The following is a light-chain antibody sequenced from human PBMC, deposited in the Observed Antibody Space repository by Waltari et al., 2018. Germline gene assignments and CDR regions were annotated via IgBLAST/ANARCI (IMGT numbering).Light chain of an antibody. V-gene: IGKV3-15*01. CDR1: QSVAGR. Sequence: EIVMTQSPATLSVSPGESVTLSCRASQSVAGRLAWYQQKPGQAPRLLIFGATARATGIPARFSGSGSGTEVTLTISSLQSEDLAVEYCQQYINWPRTFGQGTKLDIK. J-gene: IGKJ2*01. CDR2: GAT. CDR3: QQYINWPRT.